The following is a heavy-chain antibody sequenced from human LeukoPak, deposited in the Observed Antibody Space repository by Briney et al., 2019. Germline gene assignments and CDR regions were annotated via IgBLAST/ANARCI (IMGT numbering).Heavy chain of an antibody. V-gene: IGHV3-43*01. D-gene: IGHD3-10*01. Sequence: GGSLRLSCAASGFTFDDYSMHWVRQAPGKGLEWVSLITGDGHITYYADSVKGRFTISRGNSKNSLYLQMSSLRTEDTALYYCARDIRGSSSWGQGTLVTVSS. J-gene: IGHJ4*02. CDR1: GFTFDDYS. CDR2: ITGDGHIT. CDR3: ARDIRGSSS.